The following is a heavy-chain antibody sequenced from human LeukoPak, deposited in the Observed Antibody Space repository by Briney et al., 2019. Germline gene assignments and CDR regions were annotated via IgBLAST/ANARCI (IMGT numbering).Heavy chain of an antibody. CDR1: GGSISSYY. CDR3: ARDLDDYSYYYMDV. Sequence: SETLSLTCTVSGGSISSYYWSWIQQPAGKGLEWIGRIYTSGSTNYNPSLKSRVTMSVDTSKNQFSLKLSSVTAADTAVYYCARDLDDYSYYYMDVWGKGTTVTVSS. V-gene: IGHV4-4*07. J-gene: IGHJ6*03. CDR2: IYTSGST. D-gene: IGHD1-1*01.